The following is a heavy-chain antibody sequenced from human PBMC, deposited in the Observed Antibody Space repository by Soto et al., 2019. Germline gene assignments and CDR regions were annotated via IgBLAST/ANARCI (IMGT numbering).Heavy chain of an antibody. CDR2: IYHSGST. Sequence: SETLSLTCAVSGGSISSSNWWSWVRQPPGKGLEWIGEIYHSGSTNYNPSLKSRVTISVEKSKNQFSLKLSSVTAADTAKYFCAREGNLGRWLQTIDFWGQGTLVTVSS. J-gene: IGHJ4*02. CDR3: AREGNLGRWLQTIDF. V-gene: IGHV4-4*02. D-gene: IGHD5-12*01. CDR1: GGSISSSNW.